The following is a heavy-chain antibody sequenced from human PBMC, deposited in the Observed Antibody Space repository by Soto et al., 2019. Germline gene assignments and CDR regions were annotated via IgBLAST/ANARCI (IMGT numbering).Heavy chain of an antibody. CDR1: GGSISNFY. Sequence: SETLSPTCTVSGGSISNFYWIWIRQPPGKGLEWIGYIYYSGTTSYNPSLNSRVTISVDTSKNQFSLKLNSVTAADTAVYYCARESYYGSGATVVGYWGLGTLVTVSS. J-gene: IGHJ4*02. CDR2: IYYSGTT. CDR3: ARESYYGSGATVVGY. D-gene: IGHD3-10*01. V-gene: IGHV4-59*01.